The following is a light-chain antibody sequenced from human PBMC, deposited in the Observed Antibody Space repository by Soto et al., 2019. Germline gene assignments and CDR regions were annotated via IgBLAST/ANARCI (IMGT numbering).Light chain of an antibody. CDR1: SSDVGGYNF. CDR3: SSYTSSNTLYV. Sequence: QSVLTQPASVSGSPGQSTTISCTGTSSDVGGYNFVSWYQQHPGKAPKLMISGVSNRPSGVSNRFSGSKSGNAASLTISGLQAEDEADYYCSSYTSSNTLYVFGTGTKVTVL. J-gene: IGLJ1*01. CDR2: GVS. V-gene: IGLV2-14*01.